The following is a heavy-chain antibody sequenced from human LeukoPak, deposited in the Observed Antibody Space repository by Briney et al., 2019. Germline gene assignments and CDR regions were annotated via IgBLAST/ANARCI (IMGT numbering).Heavy chain of an antibody. V-gene: IGHV3-21*01. D-gene: IGHD3-16*01. J-gene: IGHJ4*02. CDR3: ARWGGFIE. Sequence: ESGGSLRLSCAASGFTFSNYYMNWVRQAPGKGLEWVSCISTSSANIYYADSVKGRFTISRDNAKNSLYLQMNSLRAEDTAVYYCARWGGFIEWGRGTLVTVSS. CDR1: GFTFSNYY. CDR2: ISTSSANI.